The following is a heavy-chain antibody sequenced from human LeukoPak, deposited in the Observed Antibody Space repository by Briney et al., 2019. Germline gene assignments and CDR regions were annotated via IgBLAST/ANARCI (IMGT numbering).Heavy chain of an antibody. Sequence: GGALRLSCAASGFTFSSYAMSWVRQAPGKGLEWVSAISGSGGSTYYADSVKGRFTISRDNSKNTLYLQMNSLRAEDTAVYYCAKEKQQLVPILMNWFDPWGQGTLVTVSS. J-gene: IGHJ5*02. D-gene: IGHD6-13*01. CDR2: ISGSGGST. V-gene: IGHV3-23*01. CDR3: AKEKQQLVPILMNWFDP. CDR1: GFTFSSYA.